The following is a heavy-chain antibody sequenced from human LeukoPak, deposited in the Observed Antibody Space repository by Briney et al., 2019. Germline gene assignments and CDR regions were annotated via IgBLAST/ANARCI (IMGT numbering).Heavy chain of an antibody. J-gene: IGHJ4*02. Sequence: GASVTVSCKASGYTFTGYYMHWVRQAPGQGLEWMGWINPNSGGTNYAQKFQGRVTMTRDTSISTAYMELSRLRSDDTAVYYCAREGLGSGSYSNYFDYWGQGTLVTVPS. CDR3: AREGLGSGSYSNYFDY. D-gene: IGHD1-26*01. CDR2: INPNSGGT. CDR1: GYTFTGYY. V-gene: IGHV1-2*02.